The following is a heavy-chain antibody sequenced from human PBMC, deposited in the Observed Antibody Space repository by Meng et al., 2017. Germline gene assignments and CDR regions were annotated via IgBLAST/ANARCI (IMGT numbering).Heavy chain of an antibody. J-gene: IGHJ4*02. V-gene: IGHV3-7*01. CDR2: IKQDGSEK. Sequence: GSLRLSCAASGFTFSSYWMSWVRQAPGKGLEWVANIKQDGSEKYYVDSVKGRFTISRDNAKNSLYLQMNSLRAEDTAVYYCARDRLVPRGGAMASDYWGQGTLVTVSS. CDR3: ARDRLVPRGGAMASDY. CDR1: GFTFSSYW. D-gene: IGHD3-16*01.